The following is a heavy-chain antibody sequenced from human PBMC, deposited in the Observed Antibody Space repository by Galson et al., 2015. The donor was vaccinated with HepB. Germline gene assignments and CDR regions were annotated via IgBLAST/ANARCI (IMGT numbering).Heavy chain of an antibody. J-gene: IGHJ4*02. CDR2: IYSCGST. CDR1: GFTVSRKY. V-gene: IGHV3-53*01. CDR3: AGGGYYNDNSGYYYLDY. D-gene: IGHD3-22*01. Sequence: SLRLSCAASGFTVSRKYMSWVRQVPGKGLEWVSVIYSCGSTDYAESVKGRFTISRDNSKNTLYLQMNSLRAEDTAVYYCAGGGYYNDNSGYYYLDYWGQGTLVTVSS.